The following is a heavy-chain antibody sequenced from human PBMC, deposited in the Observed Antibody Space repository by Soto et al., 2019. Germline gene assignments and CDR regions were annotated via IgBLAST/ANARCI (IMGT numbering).Heavy chain of an antibody. CDR2: ISHDGSKR. V-gene: IGHV3-30*18. D-gene: IGHD3-22*01. Sequence: SLRLSCEVSGFTFSDFVLDWVRQAPGKGLEWVAIISHDGSKRFYADSVKGRFTISRDNSKNTLYLQMSSLRPGDTALYYCAKTATYVDGYDNTGYSSEDYWGHGTLVTVS. CDR1: GFTFSDFV. J-gene: IGHJ4*01. CDR3: AKTATYVDGYDNTGYSSEDY.